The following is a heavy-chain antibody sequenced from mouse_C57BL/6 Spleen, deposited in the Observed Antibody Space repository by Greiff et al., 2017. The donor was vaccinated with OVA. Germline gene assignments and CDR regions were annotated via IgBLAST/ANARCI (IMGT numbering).Heavy chain of an antibody. D-gene: IGHD2-1*01. CDR3: TAGNYWCAY. V-gene: IGHV6-3*01. Sequence: EVQLVESGGGLVQPGGSMKLSCVASGFTFSNYWMNWVRQSPEKGLEWVAQIRLKSDNYATHYAESVKGRFTISRDDSKSSVYLQMNNLRAEDTGIYYCTAGNYWCAYWGQGTLVTVSA. CDR2: IRLKSDNYAT. CDR1: GFTFSNYW. J-gene: IGHJ3*01.